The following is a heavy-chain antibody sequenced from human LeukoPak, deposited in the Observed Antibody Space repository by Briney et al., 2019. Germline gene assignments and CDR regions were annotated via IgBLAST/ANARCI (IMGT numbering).Heavy chain of an antibody. J-gene: IGHJ4*02. CDR2: VQHSGGA. Sequence: PSETLSLTCGLSGASSRGYYWTWVRLPPGKGLEWLGEVQHSGGANYSPSLKSRLPISLATSTYRFSLNWRSLTAADTATYFCARGVTRGKGFYSSPSRGFDFWGQGSLVTVSS. V-gene: IGHV4-34*01. CDR1: GASSRGYY. D-gene: IGHD6-19*01. CDR3: ARGVTRGKGFYSSPSRGFDF.